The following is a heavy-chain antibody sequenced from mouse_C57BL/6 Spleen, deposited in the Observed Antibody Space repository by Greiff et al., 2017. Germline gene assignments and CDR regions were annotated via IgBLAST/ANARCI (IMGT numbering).Heavy chain of an antibody. V-gene: IGHV1-69*01. D-gene: IGHD2-1*01. CDR1: GYTFTSYW. Sequence: QSCKASGYTFTSYWMHWVKQRPGQGLEWIGEIDPSDSYTNYNQKFKGKSTLTVDKSSSTAYMQLSSLTSEDSAVYYCARYGNYEDFDYWGQGTTLTVSS. CDR3: ARYGNYEDFDY. CDR2: IDPSDSYT. J-gene: IGHJ2*01.